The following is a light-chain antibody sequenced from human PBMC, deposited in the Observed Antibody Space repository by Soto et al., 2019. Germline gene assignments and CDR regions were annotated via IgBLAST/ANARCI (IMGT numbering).Light chain of an antibody. V-gene: IGLV2-14*01. J-gene: IGLJ1*01. CDR3: SSYTSASTLLYL. Sequence: QSALTQPASVSGSPGQSITISCTGTSSDVGGYNYVSWYQQHPGIAPKLLIYGVTNRPSGVSPRFSGSKSGNTASLTISGLQADDEADYHCSSYTSASTLLYLFGTGTKLTV. CDR2: GVT. CDR1: SSDVGGYNY.